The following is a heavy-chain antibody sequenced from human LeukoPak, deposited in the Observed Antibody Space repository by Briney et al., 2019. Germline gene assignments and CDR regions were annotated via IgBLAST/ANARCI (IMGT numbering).Heavy chain of an antibody. V-gene: IGHV1-69*05. J-gene: IGHJ4*02. Sequence: SVKVSCKASGGSFSSFAVSWVRQAPGQGLEWMGGFLPIFGTPNYAQKFQGRVTISTDESTSTAYMDLSSLRSEDTAVYYCARGRFGSSYYFDYWGQGTPVTVSS. CDR2: FLPIFGTP. CDR1: GGSFSSFA. D-gene: IGHD6-6*01. CDR3: ARGRFGSSYYFDY.